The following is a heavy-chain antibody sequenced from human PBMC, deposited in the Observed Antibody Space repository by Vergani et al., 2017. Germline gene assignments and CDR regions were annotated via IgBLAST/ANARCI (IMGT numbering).Heavy chain of an antibody. D-gene: IGHD1-1*01. CDR2: IYSGGST. Sequence: EVQLVESGGGLIQPGGSLRLSCAASGFTVSSNYMSWVRQAPGKGLEWVSVIYSGGSTYYADSGKGRFTISRDNSKNTLYLQMNSLRAEDTAVYYCARAPTGTTGPYWGQGTLVTVSS. CDR3: ARAPTGTTGPY. J-gene: IGHJ4*02. V-gene: IGHV3-53*01. CDR1: GFTVSSNY.